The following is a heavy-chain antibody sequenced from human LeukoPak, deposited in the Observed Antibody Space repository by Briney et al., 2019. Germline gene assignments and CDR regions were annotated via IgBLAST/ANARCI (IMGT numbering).Heavy chain of an antibody. CDR3: ARISSSGWLFDY. Sequence: SGPPLVKPAQTLTLTCTFSEFSLSTSGMGVSWMRQPPGKALEWLALIDWDDDKYYSTSLKARLTISKDTSKNPVVLTMTNMDPVDTATYYCARISSSGWLFDYWGQGTLVTVSS. J-gene: IGHJ4*02. V-gene: IGHV2-70*01. D-gene: IGHD6-19*01. CDR1: EFSLSTSGMG. CDR2: IDWDDDK.